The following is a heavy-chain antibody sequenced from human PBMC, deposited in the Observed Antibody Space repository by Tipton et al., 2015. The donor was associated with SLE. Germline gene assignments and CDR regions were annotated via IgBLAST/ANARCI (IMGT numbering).Heavy chain of an antibody. CDR1: GGSISGHY. CDR3: ARTGAYSNFYYYYYMDV. Sequence: TLSLTCTVSGGSISGHYWNWIRQPPGRGLEWIGYIFFTGSTNYNPSLRRRVTMSVDTSKNQFALRLSSVTAADTGVYYCARTGAYSNFYYYYYMDVWGEGTTVTVSS. D-gene: IGHD4-11*01. V-gene: IGHV4-59*11. J-gene: IGHJ6*03. CDR2: IFFTGST.